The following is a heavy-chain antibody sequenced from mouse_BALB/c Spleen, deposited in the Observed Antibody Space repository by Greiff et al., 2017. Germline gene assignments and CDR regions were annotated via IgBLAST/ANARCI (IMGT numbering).Heavy chain of an antibody. CDR1: GFTFNTYA. Sequence: GGGLVQPKGSLKLSCAASGFTFNTYAMNWVRQAPGKGLEWVARIRSKSNNYATYYADSVKDRFTISRDDSQSMLYLQMNNLKTEDTAMYYCVRHVITGYAMDYWGQGTSVTVSS. D-gene: IGHD2-4*01. J-gene: IGHJ4*01. V-gene: IGHV10-1*02. CDR3: VRHVITGYAMDY. CDR2: IRSKSNNYAT.